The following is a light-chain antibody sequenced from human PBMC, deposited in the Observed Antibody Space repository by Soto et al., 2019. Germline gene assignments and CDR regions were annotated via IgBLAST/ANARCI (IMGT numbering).Light chain of an antibody. CDR3: KQRYSWLN. Sequence: EIVLTPSQGTLSFSPLEIANLSFSSSQSVTKYLAWYQHKPGRAPRLLIYDTSNRATGIPARFSGSGSGTDFTLTISSLEPEDSAMYYCKQRYSWLNFGGGTKVAIK. CDR2: DTS. CDR1: QSVTKY. V-gene: IGKV3-11*01. J-gene: IGKJ4*01.